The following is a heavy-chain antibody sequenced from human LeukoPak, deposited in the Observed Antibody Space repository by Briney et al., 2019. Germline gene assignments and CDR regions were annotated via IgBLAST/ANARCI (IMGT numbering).Heavy chain of an antibody. CDR2: ISAYNGNT. Sequence: ASVKVSCKASGYTFTSYGISWVRQAPGQGLEWMGWISAYNGNTNNAQKLQGRVTMTTDTSTSTAYMELRSLRSDDTAVYYCARDLGTSYSGSYQGYFDYWGQGTLVTVSS. CDR3: ARDLGTSYSGSYQGYFDY. V-gene: IGHV1-18*01. D-gene: IGHD1-26*01. J-gene: IGHJ4*02. CDR1: GYTFTSYG.